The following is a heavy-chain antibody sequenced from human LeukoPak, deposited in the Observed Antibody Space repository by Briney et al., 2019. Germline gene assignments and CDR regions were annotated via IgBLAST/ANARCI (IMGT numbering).Heavy chain of an antibody. D-gene: IGHD2-2*02. J-gene: IGHJ4*02. CDR2: IYPSGST. CDR1: GGSISSYY. CDR3: ARVDCSSTSCYSYFDY. Sequence: MPSETLSLTCTVSGGSISSYYWSWIRQPAGKGLEWIGRIYPSGSTNYNPSLKSRVTMSVDTSKNQFSLKLSSVTAADTAVYYCARVDCSSTSCYSYFDYWGQGTLVTVSS. V-gene: IGHV4-4*07.